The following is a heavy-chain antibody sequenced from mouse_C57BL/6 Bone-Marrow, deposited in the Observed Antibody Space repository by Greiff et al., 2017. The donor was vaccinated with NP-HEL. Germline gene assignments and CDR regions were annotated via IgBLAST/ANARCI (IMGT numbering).Heavy chain of an antibody. V-gene: IGHV1-82*01. CDR1: GYAFSSSW. CDR3: ARDFLNFDY. Sequence: ESGPELVKPGASVKISCKASGYAFSSSWMNWVKQRPGKGLEWIGRIYPGDGDTNYNGKFKGKATLTADKASSTAYMQLSSLTSEDSAVYCCARDFLNFDYWGQGTTLTVSS. CDR2: IYPGDGDT. J-gene: IGHJ2*01.